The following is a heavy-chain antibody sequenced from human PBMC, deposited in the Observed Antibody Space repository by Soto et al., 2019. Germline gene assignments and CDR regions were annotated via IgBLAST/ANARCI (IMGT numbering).Heavy chain of an antibody. CDR1: GFTFSTYA. Sequence: EVQLVESGGGLVQPGVSLRLSCATSGFTFSTYAMHWVRQAPGKGLEYVSAISSNGRSTYYANSVRGRFTISRDNSKNTLYLQMDSLRAEDMAVYYCARDRCTNGVCYAPSDYWGQGTLVTVSS. J-gene: IGHJ4*02. D-gene: IGHD2-8*01. CDR2: ISSNGRST. V-gene: IGHV3-64*01. CDR3: ARDRCTNGVCYAPSDY.